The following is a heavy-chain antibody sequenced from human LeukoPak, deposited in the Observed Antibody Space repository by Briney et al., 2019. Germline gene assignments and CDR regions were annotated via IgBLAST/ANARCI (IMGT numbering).Heavy chain of an antibody. CDR1: GFTFSSYS. J-gene: IGHJ4*02. CDR2: ISSSSSTI. D-gene: IGHD2-2*01. V-gene: IGHV3-48*04. Sequence: GGSLRLSCAASGFTFSSYSMNWVRQAPGKGLEWVSYISSSSSTIYYADSVKGRFTISRDNAKNSLYLQMNSLRAEDTAVYYCARDWDIVVVPAATGLGYWGQGTLVTVSS. CDR3: ARDWDIVVVPAATGLGY.